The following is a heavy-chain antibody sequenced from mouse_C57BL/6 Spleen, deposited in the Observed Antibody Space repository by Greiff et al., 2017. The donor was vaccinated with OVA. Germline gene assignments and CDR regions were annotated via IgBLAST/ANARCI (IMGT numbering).Heavy chain of an antibody. CDR2: ISSGSSTI. CDR1: GFTFSDYG. J-gene: IGHJ2*01. CDR3: ARGLYYDYDG. D-gene: IGHD2-4*01. V-gene: IGHV5-17*01. Sequence: EVQLQESGGGLVKPGGSLKLSCAASGFTFSDYGMHWVRQAPEKGLEWVAYISSGSSTIYYADTVKGRFTISRDNAKNTLFLQMTSLRSEDTAMYYCARGLYYDYDGWGKGTTLTVSS.